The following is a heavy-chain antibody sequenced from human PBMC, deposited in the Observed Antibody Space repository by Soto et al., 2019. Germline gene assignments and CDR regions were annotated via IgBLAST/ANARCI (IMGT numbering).Heavy chain of an antibody. Sequence: ASVKVSCKASGFTFTSSAVQWVRQARGQRLEWIGWIVVGSGNTNYAQKFQERVTITRDMSTSTAYMELSSLRSEDTAVYYCAADRRGYSGYDSYYYYYYGMDVWRQGTTVTVSS. CDR1: GFTFTSSA. V-gene: IGHV1-58*01. CDR3: AADRRGYSGYDSYYYYYYGMDV. CDR2: IVVGSGNT. D-gene: IGHD5-12*01. J-gene: IGHJ6*02.